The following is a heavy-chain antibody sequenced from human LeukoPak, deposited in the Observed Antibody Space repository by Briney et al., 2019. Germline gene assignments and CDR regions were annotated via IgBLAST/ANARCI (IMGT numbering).Heavy chain of an antibody. CDR1: GFTFDNYA. CDR2: IYSAGTT. J-gene: IGHJ4*02. Sequence: GGSLRLSCAASGFTFDNYAMTWVRQAPGKGLEWVALIYSAGTTHADSVRGRFTISRDKSKNMLYLQMNSLRAEDTAVYFCARAQGGKIQLWDYYFDYWGQGTLVTVSS. D-gene: IGHD5-18*01. V-gene: IGHV3-66*01. CDR3: ARAQGGKIQLWDYYFDY.